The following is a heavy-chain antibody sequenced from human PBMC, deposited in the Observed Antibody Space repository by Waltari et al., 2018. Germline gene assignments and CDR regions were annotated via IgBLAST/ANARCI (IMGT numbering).Heavy chain of an antibody. Sequence: EVQLVESGGCLVQPGGSLLLSCASSGFTFSNHWMTWVRQAPGRGREWVANINQGVTQKYYVDSVKGRFTISRDNAKTSLYLQMNSLRVEDTALYYCARENAMDVWGQGTTVTVSS. CDR1: GFTFSNHW. V-gene: IGHV3-7*01. CDR3: ARENAMDV. J-gene: IGHJ6*02. CDR2: INQGVTQK.